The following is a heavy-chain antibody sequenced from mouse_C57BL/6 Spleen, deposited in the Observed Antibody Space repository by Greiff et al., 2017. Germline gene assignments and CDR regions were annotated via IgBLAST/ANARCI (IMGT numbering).Heavy chain of an antibody. V-gene: IGHV3-6*01. Sequence: EVQLQESGPGLVKPSQSLSLTCSVTGYSITSGYYWNWIRQFPGNKLEWMGYISYDGSNNYNPSLKNRISITRDTSKNQFFLKLNSVTTEDTATYYCAREGYGYDEGGLGYWGQGTTLTVSS. CDR2: ISYDGSN. CDR3: AREGYGYDEGGLGY. CDR1: GYSITSGYY. J-gene: IGHJ2*01. D-gene: IGHD2-2*01.